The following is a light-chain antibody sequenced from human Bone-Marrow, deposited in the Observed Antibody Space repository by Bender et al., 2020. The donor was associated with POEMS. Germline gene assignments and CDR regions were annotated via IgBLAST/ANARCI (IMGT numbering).Light chain of an antibody. CDR3: CSYAGSRTFVV. CDR2: DVT. J-gene: IGLJ2*01. Sequence: QSALTQPASVSGSPGQSITISCTGDSTNIGYYDFISWYQQYPGKAPKIIIFDVTERPSGVPDRFSASKSGNTASLTISGLQAEDEADYHCCSYAGSRTFVVFGGGTKLTVL. V-gene: IGLV2-23*02. CDR1: STNIGYYDF.